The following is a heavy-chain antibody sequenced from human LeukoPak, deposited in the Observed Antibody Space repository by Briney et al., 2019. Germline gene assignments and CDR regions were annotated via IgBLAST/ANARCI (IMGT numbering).Heavy chain of an antibody. J-gene: IGHJ5*02. CDR2: IHSIGGT. Sequence: SETLSLTCTVSGGSISDYYCTWIRQPPEKGLEWIGYIHSIGGTNYNPSLKSRVTISVDTPKNQFSLKLSSVTAADTAFYYCARGHDYYYSGRQSWFDPWGQGTLVTVSS. V-gene: IGHV4-59*01. CDR3: ARGHDYYYSGRQSWFDP. CDR1: GGSISDYY. D-gene: IGHD3-10*01.